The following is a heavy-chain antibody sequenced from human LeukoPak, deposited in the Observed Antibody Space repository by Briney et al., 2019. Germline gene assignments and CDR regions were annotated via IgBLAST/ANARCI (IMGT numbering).Heavy chain of an antibody. CDR1: GYTFTGYG. CDR2: TNPNSGNT. Sequence: ASVKVSCKASGYTFTGYGISWVRQAPGQGLEWMGWTNPNSGNTGYAQKFQGRVTMTRNTSISTAYMELSSLRSEDTAVYYCASALSVATRGTFAYWGQGTLVTVSS. D-gene: IGHD5-12*01. V-gene: IGHV1-8*02. CDR3: ASALSVATRGTFAY. J-gene: IGHJ4*02.